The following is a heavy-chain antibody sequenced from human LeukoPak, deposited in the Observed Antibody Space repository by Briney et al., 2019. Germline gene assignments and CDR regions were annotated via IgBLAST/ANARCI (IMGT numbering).Heavy chain of an antibody. Sequence: GGSLRLSCAASGFTFSSYAMHWVRRAPGKGLEYVSAISSNGGSTYYANSVKGRFTISRDNSKNTLYLQMGSLRAEDMAVYYCARDFQSSSGWYWRWFDPWGQGTLVTVSS. J-gene: IGHJ5*02. D-gene: IGHD6-19*01. CDR2: ISSNGGST. CDR1: GFTFSSYA. V-gene: IGHV3-64*01. CDR3: ARDFQSSSGWYWRWFDP.